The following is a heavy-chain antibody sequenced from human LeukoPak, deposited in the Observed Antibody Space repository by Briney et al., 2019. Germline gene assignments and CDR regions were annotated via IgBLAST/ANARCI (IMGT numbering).Heavy chain of an antibody. J-gene: IGHJ5*02. CDR3: ARADRLDGGPYLIGP. Sequence: ASVKVSCKASGYTFTSYYIYWARQAHGQGLELMGFINTSSGGTSSAQKFQGRVTMTRDTSITTVYMEVSWLTSDDTAIYYCARADRLDGGPYLIGPWGQGTLVTVSS. D-gene: IGHD2-21*01. CDR1: GYTFTSYY. CDR2: INTSSGGT. V-gene: IGHV1-2*02.